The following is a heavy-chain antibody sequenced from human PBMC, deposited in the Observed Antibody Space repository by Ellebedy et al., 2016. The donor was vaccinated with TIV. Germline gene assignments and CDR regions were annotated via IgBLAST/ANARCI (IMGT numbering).Heavy chain of an antibody. J-gene: IGHJ6*02. Sequence: SVKVSCXASGGTFTSYAIIWVRQAPGQGLEWMGGIIPVYGPPTYAQQFQGRVTISADSSTSTAYMELSSLRSEDTAVYYCARDDTMIFGLVRPGGGFYGMDVWGQGTTVTVSS. D-gene: IGHD3/OR15-3a*01. V-gene: IGHV1-69*13. CDR1: GGTFTSYA. CDR3: ARDDTMIFGLVRPGGGFYGMDV. CDR2: IIPVYGPP.